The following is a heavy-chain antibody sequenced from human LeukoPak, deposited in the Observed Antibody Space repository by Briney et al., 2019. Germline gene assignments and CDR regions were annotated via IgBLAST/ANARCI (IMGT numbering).Heavy chain of an antibody. CDR2: MSVDSKYM. J-gene: IGHJ4*02. V-gene: IGHV3-30*03. CDR1: GFIFSRYD. D-gene: IGHD6-19*01. Sequence: PGGSLRLSCVASGFIFSRYDMHWFRQAPGKGLEWVAGMSVDSKYMYYVASVKGRFIISRDNSKNTLYLQMNSLRAEDMAVYYCARRSGIAVAGAFDYWGQGTLVTVSS. CDR3: ARRSGIAVAGAFDY.